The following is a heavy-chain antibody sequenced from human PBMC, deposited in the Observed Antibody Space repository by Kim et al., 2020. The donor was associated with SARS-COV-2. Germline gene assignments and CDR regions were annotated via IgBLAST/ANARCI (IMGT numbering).Heavy chain of an antibody. CDR1: GFTFSSYA. V-gene: IGHV3-23*03. CDR3: AGYCSGGRCYSAEYYYY. CDR2: IYSGGSST. J-gene: IGHJ6*01. D-gene: IGHD2-15*01. Sequence: GGSLRLSCAASGFTFSSYAMSWVRQAPGKGLEWVSVIYSGGSSTYYADSVKGRFTISRDNSKNTLYLQMNSQRAEDTAVYYCAGYCSGGRCYSAEYYYY.